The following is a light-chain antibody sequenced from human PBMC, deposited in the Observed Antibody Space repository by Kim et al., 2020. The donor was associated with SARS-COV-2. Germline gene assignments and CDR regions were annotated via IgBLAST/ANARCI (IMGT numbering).Light chain of an antibody. CDR2: GAS. V-gene: IGKV3-20*01. CDR1: QSVSSYY. Sequence: SPGERATRSCRASQSVSSYYLAWYQQKPGQAPRLLIYGASSRATGIPDRFSGSGSGTDFTLTISRLEPEDFAVYYCQQYGSSPRTFGHGTKVDIK. J-gene: IGKJ1*01. CDR3: QQYGSSPRT.